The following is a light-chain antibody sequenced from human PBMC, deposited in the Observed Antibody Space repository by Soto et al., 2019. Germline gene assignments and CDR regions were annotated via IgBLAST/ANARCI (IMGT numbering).Light chain of an antibody. V-gene: IGKV3-20*01. J-gene: IGKJ2*01. CDR3: QQYGSSPPYT. CDR1: QSVSIDY. CDR2: AAS. Sequence: EIVLTQSPGTLSLSPGERATLSCRASQSVSIDYLAWYQQKPGQAPRLLIYAASGRVTGIPDRFSGSGSGTDFTLTISRLEPEDFAVYYCQQYGSSPPYTFGQGTKLEIK.